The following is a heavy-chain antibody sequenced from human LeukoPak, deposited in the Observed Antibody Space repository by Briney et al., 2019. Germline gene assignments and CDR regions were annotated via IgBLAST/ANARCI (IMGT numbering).Heavy chain of an antibody. CDR3: ARSVVVPAAIRNYYFDY. J-gene: IGHJ4*02. CDR1: GGTFSSYA. V-gene: IGHV1-69*13. Sequence: GASVKVSCKASGGTFSSYAISWVRQAPGQGLEWMGGIIPIFGTANYAQKFQGRVTITADESTSTAYMELSSLRSEDTAVYYCARSVVVPAAIRNYYFDYWGQGTLVTVSS. CDR2: IIPIFGTA. D-gene: IGHD2-2*02.